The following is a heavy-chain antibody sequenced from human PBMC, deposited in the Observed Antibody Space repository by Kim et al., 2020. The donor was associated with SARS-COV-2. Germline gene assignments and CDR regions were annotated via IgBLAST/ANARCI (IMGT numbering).Heavy chain of an antibody. D-gene: IGHD4-4*01. CDR3: ARGLTTPYYYGMDV. V-gene: IGHV3-13*01. Sequence: PGSVKGRFTISRENAKNSLYLQMNSLRAGDTAVYYCARGLTTPYYYGMDVWGQGTTVTVSS. J-gene: IGHJ6*02.